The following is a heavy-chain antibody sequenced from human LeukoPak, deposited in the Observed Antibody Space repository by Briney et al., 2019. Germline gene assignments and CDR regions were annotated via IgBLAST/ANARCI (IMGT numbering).Heavy chain of an antibody. D-gene: IGHD6-19*01. CDR3: ARQQSSGLDP. Sequence: SETLSLTCTVAGGSISSYYWSWIRQPAGKGLEWIGRIYTSGSTNYNPSLKSRVTMSVDTSKNQFSLRLSSVTATDTALYYCARQQSSGLDPWGQGTLVTVSS. V-gene: IGHV4-4*07. J-gene: IGHJ5*02. CDR1: GGSISSYY. CDR2: IYTSGST.